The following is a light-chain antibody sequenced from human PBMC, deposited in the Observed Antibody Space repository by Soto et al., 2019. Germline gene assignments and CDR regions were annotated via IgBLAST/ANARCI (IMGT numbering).Light chain of an antibody. CDR2: KAS. CDR3: QQYNNSPWT. CDR1: QDLSTW. V-gene: IGKV1-5*03. J-gene: IGKJ1*01. Sequence: LSASVGDRVTITCRASQDLSTWLAWYQQKPGTAPKLLIYKASSLESGVPSRFSGSGSGTEFTLTISSLQPDDFETYYCQQYNNSPWTFGQGTKVEIK.